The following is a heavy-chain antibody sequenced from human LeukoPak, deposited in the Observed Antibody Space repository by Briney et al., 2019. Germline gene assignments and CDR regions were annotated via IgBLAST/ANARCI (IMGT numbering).Heavy chain of an antibody. CDR3: ARAFYDILTGYATPIGY. D-gene: IGHD3-9*01. CDR1: GYTFTGYY. V-gene: IGHV1-2*02. Sequence: GASVKVSCKASGYTFTGYYMHWVRQAPGQGLEWMGWINPNSGGTNYAQKFQGRVTMTRDTSISTAYMEPSRLRSDDTAVYYCARAFYDILTGYATPIGYWGQGTLVTVSS. J-gene: IGHJ4*02. CDR2: INPNSGGT.